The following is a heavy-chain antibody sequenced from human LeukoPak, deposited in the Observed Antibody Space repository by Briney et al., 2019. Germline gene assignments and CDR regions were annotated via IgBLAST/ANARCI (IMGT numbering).Heavy chain of an antibody. CDR2: IKQDGREQ. CDR1: GFTFTSYA. Sequence: GGSLRLSCAASGFTFTSYAMSWVRQAPGKGLEWVANIKQDGREQFYVDSVKGRFTISRDNAKNSLYLQMNSLRAEDTVVYYCVRDWAYSTFWDRFDYWGQGTLVTVSS. CDR3: VRDWAYSTFWDRFDY. V-gene: IGHV3-7*05. D-gene: IGHD6-13*01. J-gene: IGHJ4*02.